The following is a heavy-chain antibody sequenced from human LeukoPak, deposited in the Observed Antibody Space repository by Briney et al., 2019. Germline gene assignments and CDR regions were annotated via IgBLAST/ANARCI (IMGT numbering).Heavy chain of an antibody. V-gene: IGHV4-39*01. CDR1: GGSIGSSSYY. J-gene: IGHJ4*02. Sequence: PSETLSLTCAVSGGSIGSSSYYWGWIRQPPGKGLEWIGSIYYSGSTYYNPSLKSRVTISVDTSKNQFSLKLSSVTAADTAVYYCARQFTPGVTTYFDYWGQGTLVTVSS. CDR2: IYYSGST. D-gene: IGHD4-17*01. CDR3: ARQFTPGVTTYFDY.